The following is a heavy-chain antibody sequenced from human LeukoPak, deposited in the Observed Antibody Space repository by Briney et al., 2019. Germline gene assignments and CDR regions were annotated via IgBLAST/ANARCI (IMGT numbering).Heavy chain of an antibody. CDR3: ARGQSGIAVAGDY. CDR2: INPNSGGT. D-gene: IGHD6-19*01. CDR1: GYTFTGYY. Sequence: ASVKVSCKASGYTFTGYYMHWVRQAPGQGLEWMGWINPNSGGTNYAQKFQGRVTMTRDTSISTAYMELSRLRSDDTAVCYCARGQSGIAVAGDYWGQGTLVTVSS. J-gene: IGHJ4*02. V-gene: IGHV1-2*02.